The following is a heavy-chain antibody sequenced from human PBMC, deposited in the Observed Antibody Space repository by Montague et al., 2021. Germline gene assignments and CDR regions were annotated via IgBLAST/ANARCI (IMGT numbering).Heavy chain of an antibody. Sequence: PALVKPTQTLTLTCTFSGFSLSTSGVAVGWVRRPPGKALEWLALIYWDDDKSYSPSLKSRLTITKDTSTDQVVLTVTNMDPVDTATYYCIHRSYYGSGNYYGHFDYWGQGTLVTVSS. CDR2: IYWDDDK. CDR1: GFSLSTSGVA. J-gene: IGHJ4*02. D-gene: IGHD3-10*01. V-gene: IGHV2-5*02. CDR3: IHRSYYGSGNYYGHFDY.